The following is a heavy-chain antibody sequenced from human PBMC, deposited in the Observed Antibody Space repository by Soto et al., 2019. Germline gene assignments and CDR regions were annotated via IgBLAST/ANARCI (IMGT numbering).Heavy chain of an antibody. V-gene: IGHV3-30-3*01. D-gene: IGHD1-1*01. J-gene: IGHJ6*02. CDR2: ISYDGSNK. CDR1: GFTFSSYA. CDR3: ARDRLRYNWNDFPYYYYGMDV. Sequence: QVQLVESGGGVVQPGRSLRLSCAASGFTFSSYAMHWVRQAPGKGLEWVAVISYDGSNKYYADSVKGRFTISRDNAKNTLYLQMNSLRAEDRAVYYCARDRLRYNWNDFPYYYYGMDVWGQGTPVTVSS.